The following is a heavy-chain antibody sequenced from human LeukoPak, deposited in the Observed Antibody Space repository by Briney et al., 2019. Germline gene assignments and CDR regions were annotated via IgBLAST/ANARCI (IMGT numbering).Heavy chain of an antibody. CDR2: IRYDGSNK. J-gene: IGHJ3*02. V-gene: IGHV3-30*02. Sequence: GGSLRLSCAASGFTFSSYGMHWVRQAPGKGLEWVAFIRYDGSNKYYADSVKGRFTISRDNSKNTLYLQMNSLRAEDTAVYYCANEIPKQQLVYDAFDIWGQGTMVTVSS. CDR1: GFTFSSYG. CDR3: ANEIPKQQLVYDAFDI. D-gene: IGHD6-13*01.